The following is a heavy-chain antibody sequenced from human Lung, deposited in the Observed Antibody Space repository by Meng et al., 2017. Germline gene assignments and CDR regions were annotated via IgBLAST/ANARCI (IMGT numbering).Heavy chain of an antibody. CDR1: GFTFSSYS. V-gene: IGHV3-30*04. Sequence: GESLKISCAVSGFTFSSYSIHWVRQAPGKGLEWMAVTSFDETNKYYADSVKGRFTISRDNSKNTLNLEMDSLRAEDTAVYYCARAGAYDYLDYWGHGTLVTVSS. CDR3: ARAGAYDYLDY. CDR2: TSFDETNK. J-gene: IGHJ4*01. D-gene: IGHD5-12*01.